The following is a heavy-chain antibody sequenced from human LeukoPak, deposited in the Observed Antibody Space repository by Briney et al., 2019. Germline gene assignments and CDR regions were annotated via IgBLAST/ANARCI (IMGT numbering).Heavy chain of an antibody. CDR3: ARVPPRVRYLTWFDP. V-gene: IGHV1-69*01. CDR2: IIPIFGTA. D-gene: IGHD3-9*01. J-gene: IGHJ5*02. Sequence: GYSVKVSCKASVGTFSSYAISWVRQAPGQGLEWMGGIIPIFGTAHYAQKFRGRVTITADESTSTAYMELSSLGSEDTAVYYCARVPPRVRYLTWFDPWGQGTLVTVSS. CDR1: VGTFSSYA.